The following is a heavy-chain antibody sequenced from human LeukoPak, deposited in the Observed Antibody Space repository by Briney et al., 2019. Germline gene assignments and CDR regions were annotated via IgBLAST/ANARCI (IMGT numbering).Heavy chain of an antibody. D-gene: IGHD3-10*01. CDR3: ASASITMVRGVIKDYYYYGMDV. Sequence: SETLSLTCTVSGGSVSSGSYYWSWIRQPPGKGLEWIGYIYYSGSTNYNPSFKSRVTISVDTSKDQFSLKLSSVTAADTAVYYCASASITMVRGVIKDYYYYGMDVWGQGTTVTVSS. J-gene: IGHJ6*02. CDR2: IYYSGST. CDR1: GGSVSSGSYY. V-gene: IGHV4-61*01.